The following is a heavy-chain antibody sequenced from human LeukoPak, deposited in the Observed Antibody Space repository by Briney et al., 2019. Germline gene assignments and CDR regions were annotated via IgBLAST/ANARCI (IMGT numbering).Heavy chain of an antibody. D-gene: IGHD1-26*01. CDR3: ARVGRYYYYMDV. Sequence: SETLSLTCAVYGGSFNTYYWSWIRQPPGKGLEWIGYIYYSGSTNYNPSLKSRVTISVDTSKNQFSLKLSSVTAADTAVYYCARVGRYYYYMDVWGKGTTVTVSS. V-gene: IGHV4-59*01. CDR2: IYYSGST. J-gene: IGHJ6*03. CDR1: GGSFNTYY.